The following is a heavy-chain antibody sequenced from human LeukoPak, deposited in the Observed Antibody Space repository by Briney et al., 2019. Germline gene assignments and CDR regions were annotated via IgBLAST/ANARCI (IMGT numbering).Heavy chain of an antibody. Sequence: PSETLSLTCTVSGGSISSYYWSWIRQPTGKGLEWIGYIYYSGSTNYNPSLKSRVTISVDTSKNQFSLKLSSVTAADTAVYYCARIVCWPSNFDYWGQGTLVTVSS. CDR3: ARIVCWPSNFDY. J-gene: IGHJ4*02. V-gene: IGHV4-59*01. D-gene: IGHD2-15*01. CDR1: GGSISSYY. CDR2: IYYSGST.